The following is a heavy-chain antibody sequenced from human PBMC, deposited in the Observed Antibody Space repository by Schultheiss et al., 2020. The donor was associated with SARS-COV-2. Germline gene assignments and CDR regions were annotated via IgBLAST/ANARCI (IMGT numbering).Heavy chain of an antibody. V-gene: IGHV3-48*04. Sequence: GESLKISCAASGFTFSSYSMNWVRQAPGEGPEWISYINGRGDTMYYTDSLKGRFTISRDNAKNSLYLQMNSLRAEDTAVYYCARNGLTVTYFDYWGQGTLVTVSS. J-gene: IGHJ4*02. CDR3: ARNGLTVTYFDY. CDR2: INGRGDTM. CDR1: GFTFSSYS. D-gene: IGHD4-17*01.